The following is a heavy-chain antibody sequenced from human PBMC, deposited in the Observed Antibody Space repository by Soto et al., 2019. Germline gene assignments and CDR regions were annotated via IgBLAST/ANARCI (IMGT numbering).Heavy chain of an antibody. CDR3: AKDVPAKLGLRYYFDY. D-gene: IGHD7-27*01. V-gene: IGHV3-9*01. J-gene: IGHJ4*02. Sequence: GGSLRLSCAASGFTFDDYAMHWVRQAPGKGLEWVSGISWNSGSIGYADSVKGRFTISRDNAKNSLYLQMNSLRAEDTALYYCAKDVPAKLGLRYYFDYWGQGTLVTVSS. CDR2: ISWNSGSI. CDR1: GFTFDDYA.